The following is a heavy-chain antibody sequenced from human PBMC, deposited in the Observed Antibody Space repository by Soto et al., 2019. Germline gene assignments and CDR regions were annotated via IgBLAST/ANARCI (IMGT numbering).Heavy chain of an antibody. V-gene: IGHV3-23*01. Sequence: PGGSLRLSCAASGFTFSSYAMSWVRQAPGKGLEWVSAISGSGGSTYYADSVKGRFTISRDNSKNTLYLQMNSLRAEDTAVYYCAKVPQRLGYCSGGSCYQVVTAEYFQHWGQGTLVTVSS. J-gene: IGHJ1*01. CDR2: ISGSGGST. D-gene: IGHD2-15*01. CDR3: AKVPQRLGYCSGGSCYQVVTAEYFQH. CDR1: GFTFSSYA.